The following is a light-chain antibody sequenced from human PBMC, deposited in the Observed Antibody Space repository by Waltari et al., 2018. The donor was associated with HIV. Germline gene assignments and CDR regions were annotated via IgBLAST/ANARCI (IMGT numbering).Light chain of an antibody. CDR2: EVT. Sequence: HSALAQPASVYGSPGQSVIISCTGSKSDIAYYNYVSWYQHQSGKAPKALIYEVTSRPSGISSRVSGSKSGNTAFLTISGLQIDDEADYFCSSYTTSGIVVFGGGTRVTVL. CDR1: KSDIAYYNY. CDR3: SSYTTSGIVV. V-gene: IGLV2-14*01. J-gene: IGLJ2*01.